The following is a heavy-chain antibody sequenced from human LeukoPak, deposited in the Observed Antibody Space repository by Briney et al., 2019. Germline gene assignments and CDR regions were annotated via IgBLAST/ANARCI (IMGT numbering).Heavy chain of an antibody. CDR1: GFTFSSYG. CDR2: IRYDRSNK. D-gene: IGHD1-26*01. Sequence: GGSLRLSCAASGFTFSSYGMHWVRQAPGKGLEWVAFIRYDRSNKYYADSVKGRFTISRDNSKNTLYLQMNSLRAEDTAVYYCAKDSRKRSIVGATLSWGQGTLVTVSS. J-gene: IGHJ5*02. CDR3: AKDSRKRSIVGATLS. V-gene: IGHV3-30*02.